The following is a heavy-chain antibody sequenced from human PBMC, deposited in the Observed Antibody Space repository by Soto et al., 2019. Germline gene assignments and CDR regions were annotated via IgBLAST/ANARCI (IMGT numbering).Heavy chain of an antibody. V-gene: IGHV3-33*01. D-gene: IGHD2-8*01. Sequence: PGGSLRLSCAASGFTFSSYGMHWVRQAPGKGLEWVAVIWYDGSNKYYADSVKGRFTISRDNSKNTLYLQMNSLRAEDTAVYYCARPYCTNGVCYNGFDYWGPGTLVTVSS. J-gene: IGHJ4*02. CDR3: ARPYCTNGVCYNGFDY. CDR1: GFTFSSYG. CDR2: IWYDGSNK.